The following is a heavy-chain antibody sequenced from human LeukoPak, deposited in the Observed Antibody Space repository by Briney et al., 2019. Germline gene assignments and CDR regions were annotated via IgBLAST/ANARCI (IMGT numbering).Heavy chain of an antibody. CDR1: GGSISSSSYY. Sequence: PSETLSLTSTVSGGSISSSSYYWGWIRQPRGKGLEWIVSIYYSGSTYYNPSLKSRVTISVDTSKNQFFLNLSSVTAADTALYYCARGGYSYDYLGQGTLVTVSS. CDR3: ARGGYSYDY. J-gene: IGHJ4*02. V-gene: IGHV4-39*07. CDR2: IYYSGST. D-gene: IGHD5-18*01.